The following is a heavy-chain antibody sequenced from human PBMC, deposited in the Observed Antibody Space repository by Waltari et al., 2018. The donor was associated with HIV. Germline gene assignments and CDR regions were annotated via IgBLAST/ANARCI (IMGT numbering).Heavy chain of an antibody. CDR1: GGIFSRYA. Sequence: QVQLVQSGAEVKKPGSSVKVSCKASGGIFSRYAIRWVRQAPGQGLELMGGILPTVGAANYTQRCQGRVTITADESTSTAYMELSILVSDDTAVYYCARLPGRLGEYYWGQGTLVTVSS. V-gene: IGHV1-69*01. CDR2: ILPTVGAA. J-gene: IGHJ4*02. CDR3: ARLPGRLGEYY. D-gene: IGHD3-16*01.